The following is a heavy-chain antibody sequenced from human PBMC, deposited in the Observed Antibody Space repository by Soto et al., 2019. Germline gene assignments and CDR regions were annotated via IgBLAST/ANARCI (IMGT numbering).Heavy chain of an antibody. CDR2: IRGDASST. J-gene: IGHJ4*02. CDR3: TRGGTRTTYWGLFDS. V-gene: IGHV3-74*01. CDR1: GFTFSDNW. Sequence: EVKVVESGGGLVQPGGSLRLSCAASGFTFSDNWMHWVRQPPGKGPVWVSRIRGDASSTSYADSVKGRFTISRDSAKNTVYLQMDSLRGEDTAVYYCTRGGTRTTYWGLFDSWGQGTLVTVSS. D-gene: IGHD7-27*01.